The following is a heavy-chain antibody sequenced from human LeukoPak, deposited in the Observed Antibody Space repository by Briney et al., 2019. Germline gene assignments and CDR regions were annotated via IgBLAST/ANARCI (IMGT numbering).Heavy chain of an antibody. CDR3: AKGQYGSGSYPFDY. D-gene: IGHD3-10*01. CDR2: IDSDGSST. V-gene: IGHV3-74*01. CDR1: GFTFSSYW. J-gene: IGHJ4*02. Sequence: GGSLRLSCAASGFTFSSYWMHWVRQAPGKGLVWVSRIDSDGSSTNYADSVKGRLTISRDNAKNTLYLQMNSLRAEDTAVYFCAKGQYGSGSYPFDYWGQGTLVTVSS.